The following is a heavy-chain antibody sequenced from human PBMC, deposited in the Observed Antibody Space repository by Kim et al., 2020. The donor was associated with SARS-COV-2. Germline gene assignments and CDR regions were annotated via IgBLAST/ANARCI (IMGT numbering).Heavy chain of an antibody. Sequence: SETLSLTCSVSSGSISRSSYYWGWIRQSPGGGPEWIGTVAYSGTAYYNPSLRGRVSISVDMSNNQFSLRLSSVSAPDTALYYCASSPACAFPNFQCLASFDVGGQGLKVTVSS. V-gene: IGHV4-39*01. D-gene: IGHD3-3*02. J-gene: IGHJ3*01. CDR1: SGSISRSSYY. CDR2: VAYSGTA. CDR3: ASSPACAFPNFQCLASFDV.